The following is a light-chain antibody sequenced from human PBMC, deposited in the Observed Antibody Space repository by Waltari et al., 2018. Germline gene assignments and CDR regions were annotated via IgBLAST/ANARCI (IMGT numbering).Light chain of an antibody. CDR1: SSNIGAGYD. Sequence: QSVLTQPPSVSEAPGQRVTISCTGSSSNIGAGYDVHWYQQVPGTAPKLLIYDNTNRPSGVPDVVSGSTSGTSAFLAITGLQTEGEADYYCQSDDNSLSVRYVFGTETKVTV. V-gene: IGLV1-40*01. CDR2: DNT. CDR3: QSDDNSLSVRYV. J-gene: IGLJ1*01.